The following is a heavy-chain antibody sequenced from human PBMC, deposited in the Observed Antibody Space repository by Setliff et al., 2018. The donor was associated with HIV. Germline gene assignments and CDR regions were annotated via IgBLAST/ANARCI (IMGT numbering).Heavy chain of an antibody. CDR2: FYTGTT. CDR3: ARARGGCGSTSCPEAYYYYYMDV. Sequence: SETLSLTCTVSGASIRNYYWSWIRQAPGRGLEWLGFFYTGTTYYNPSLKSRVTISVDTSKKQISLKVKSVTAADTAVYYCARARGGCGSTSCPEAYYYYYMDVWGKGTSVTVSS. D-gene: IGHD2-2*01. V-gene: IGHV4-4*08. CDR1: GASIRNYY. J-gene: IGHJ6*03.